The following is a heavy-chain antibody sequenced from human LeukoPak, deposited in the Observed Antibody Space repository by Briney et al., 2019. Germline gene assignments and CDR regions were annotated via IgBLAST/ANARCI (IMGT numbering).Heavy chain of an antibody. D-gene: IGHD3-22*01. Sequence: GESLNFSGEGSGYTFTSNWIAWLRQLPGKGLKWMGIFYLGDSATRYSPSFQGQVTISADKSISTAYLQWSSLTASDTAVYYCARQGYSIGYFDYWGQGTLVTVSS. CDR2: FYLGDSAT. J-gene: IGHJ4*02. CDR1: GYTFTSNW. V-gene: IGHV5-51*01. CDR3: ARQGYSIGYFDY.